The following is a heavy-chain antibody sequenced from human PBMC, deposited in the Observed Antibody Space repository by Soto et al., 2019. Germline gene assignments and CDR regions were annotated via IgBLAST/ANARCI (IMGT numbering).Heavy chain of an antibody. Sequence: ASVKVSCKASGYSFTTYGMNWVPQAPGQGLEWMGWFNTYTGNPTYAQGFTGRFVFPMDTSASTAYLQISSLKAEDMAMYYCARSPDSSGYYHYFDYWGQGTLVTAPQ. J-gene: IGHJ4*02. CDR1: GYSFTTYG. V-gene: IGHV7-4-1*02. CDR2: FNTYTGNP. CDR3: ARSPDSSGYYHYFDY. D-gene: IGHD3-22*01.